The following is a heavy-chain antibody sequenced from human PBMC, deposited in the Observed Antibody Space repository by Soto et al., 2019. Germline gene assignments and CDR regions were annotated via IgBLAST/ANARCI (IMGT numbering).Heavy chain of an antibody. CDR3: ASGHDAYKVRY. CDR1: GGSISSGGTGSY. V-gene: IGHV4-31*03. CDR2: IYYTGNT. J-gene: IGHJ4*02. Sequence: QVQLQESGPGLVKPSQTLSLTCTVSGGSISSGGTGSYWTWIRQLPGKGLEWIGYIYYTGNTYYNPSIKRRPTISIDTSENQFSLKLTSVTAADTAVYFCASGHDAYKVRYWGQGTLVTVSS. D-gene: IGHD1-1*01.